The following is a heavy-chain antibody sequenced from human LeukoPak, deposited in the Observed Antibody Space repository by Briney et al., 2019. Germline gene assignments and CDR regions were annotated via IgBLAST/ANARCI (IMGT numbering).Heavy chain of an antibody. CDR2: INPSGGST. CDR3: ARDEGGTITGTTDDAFDI. J-gene: IGHJ3*02. Sequence: ASVKVSCKASGYTFTSYYMHWVRQAPGQGLEWMGIINPSGGSTSYAQKFQGRVTMTRDTSTSTVYMELSSLRSEDTAVYYCARDEGGTITGTTDDAFDIWGQGTIVTVSS. V-gene: IGHV1-46*01. CDR1: GYTFTSYY. D-gene: IGHD1-20*01.